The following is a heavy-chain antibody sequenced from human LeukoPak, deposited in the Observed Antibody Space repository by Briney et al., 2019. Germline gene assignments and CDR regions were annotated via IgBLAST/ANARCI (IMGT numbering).Heavy chain of an antibody. V-gene: IGHV3-21*01. Sequence: PGGSLRLSCAASGFTFSSYSMNWVRQAPGKGLEWVSSISSSSSYIYYADSVKGRFTISRDNAKNSLYLQMNSLRAEDTAVYYCARAHPKPYDSSSYYLYYFDYWGQGTLVTVSS. J-gene: IGHJ4*02. D-gene: IGHD3-22*01. CDR2: ISSSSSYI. CDR1: GFTFSSYS. CDR3: ARAHPKPYDSSSYYLYYFDY.